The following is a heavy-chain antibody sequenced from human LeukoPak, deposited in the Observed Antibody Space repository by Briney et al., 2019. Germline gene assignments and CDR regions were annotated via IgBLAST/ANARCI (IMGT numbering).Heavy chain of an antibody. CDR2: IYSGGST. CDR1: GFTVSSNY. D-gene: IGHD1-26*01. V-gene: IGHV3-53*04. J-gene: IGHJ3*02. Sequence: GGSLRLSCAASGFTVSSNYMSWVRQAPGKGLEWVSVIYSGGSTYYADSVKGRFAISRHNSKNTLYLQMNSLRAEDTAVYYCARDVGGAFDIWGQGTMVTVSS. CDR3: ARDVGGAFDI.